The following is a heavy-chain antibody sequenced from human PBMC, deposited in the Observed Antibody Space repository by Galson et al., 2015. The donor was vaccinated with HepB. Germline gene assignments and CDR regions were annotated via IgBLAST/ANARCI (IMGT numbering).Heavy chain of an antibody. V-gene: IGHV3-7*01. Sequence: SLRLSCAASGFTFSSYWMSWVRQAPGKGLEWVANIKQDGSEKHYVDSVKGRFTISRDNAKNSLYLQMNSLRAEDTAVYYCAREELDYYYGMDVWGQGTTITVSS. J-gene: IGHJ6*02. D-gene: IGHD3-10*01. CDR2: IKQDGSEK. CDR3: AREELDYYYGMDV. CDR1: GFTFSSYW.